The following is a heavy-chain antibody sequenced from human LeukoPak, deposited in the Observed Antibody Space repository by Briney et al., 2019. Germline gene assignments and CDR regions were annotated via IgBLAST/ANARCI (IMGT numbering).Heavy chain of an antibody. CDR2: ISSSGSTI. V-gene: IGHV3-48*03. J-gene: IGHJ6*04. Sequence: GWSLRLSCAASGFTFSSYEMNWVRQAAGQGLEWVSYISSSGSTIYYADSVKGRFTISRDNAKNSLYLQMNSLRAEDTAVYYCAELGITMIGGVWGKGTTVTISS. CDR3: AELGITMIGGV. D-gene: IGHD3-10*02. CDR1: GFTFSSYE.